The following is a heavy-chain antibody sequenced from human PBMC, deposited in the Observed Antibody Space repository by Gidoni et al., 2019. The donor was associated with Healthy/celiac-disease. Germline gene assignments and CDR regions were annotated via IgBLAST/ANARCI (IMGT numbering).Heavy chain of an antibody. CDR2: INWNGGST. CDR3: AREALLNHFDL. Sequence: EVQLVESGGGVVRPGGSRRLCGGDGGCTFDDYGMSWVRQAPGKGLEWVSVINWNGGSTGYADSVKGRFTISRDNAKNSLYLQMNSLRAEDTALYYCAREALLNHFDLWGRGTLVTVSS. V-gene: IGHV3-20*04. J-gene: IGHJ2*01. CDR1: GCTFDDYG.